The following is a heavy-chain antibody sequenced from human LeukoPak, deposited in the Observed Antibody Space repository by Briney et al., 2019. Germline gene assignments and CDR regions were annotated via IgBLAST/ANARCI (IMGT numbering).Heavy chain of an antibody. J-gene: IGHJ6*03. CDR3: ARGRILYSLHYFYYMDV. D-gene: IGHD2-8*01. CDR2: IIPIFGTA. CDR1: GGTFSSYA. Sequence: SVKVSCKASGGTFSSYAISWVRQAPGQGLEWMGGIIPIFGTANYAQKFQGRVTITTDESTSTAYMEPSSLRSEDTAVYYCARGRILYSLHYFYYMDVWGKGTTVTVSS. V-gene: IGHV1-69*05.